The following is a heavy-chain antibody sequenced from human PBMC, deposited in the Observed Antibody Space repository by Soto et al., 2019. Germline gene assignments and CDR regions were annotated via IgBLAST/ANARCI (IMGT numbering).Heavy chain of an antibody. CDR2: ISSNGDST. Sequence: GGSLRLSCSASGFTFIMYAMHWVRQAPGKGLEYVSAISSNGDSTYYADAVRGRFTVSRDNSKNTLYLQMRSLRAEDTAVYYCVKKQTSYGDYGGVFDIWGQGTMVTVSS. V-gene: IGHV3-64D*06. D-gene: IGHD4-17*01. CDR3: VKKQTSYGDYGGVFDI. J-gene: IGHJ3*02. CDR1: GFTFIMYA.